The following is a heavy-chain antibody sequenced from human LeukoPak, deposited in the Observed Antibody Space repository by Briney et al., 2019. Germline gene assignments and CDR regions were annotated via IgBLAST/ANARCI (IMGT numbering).Heavy chain of an antibody. V-gene: IGHV4-34*01. J-gene: IGHJ4*02. CDR1: GGSFSGYY. CDR3: ARGGGSGVVTMVRGVTLFDY. CDR2: INHSGST. Sequence: NTSETLSLTCAVYGGSFSGYYWSWIRQPPGKGLEWIGEINHSGSTNYNPSLKSRVTISVDTSKNQFSLKLSSVTAADTAVYYCARGGGSGVVTMVRGVTLFDYWGQGTLVTVSS. D-gene: IGHD3-10*01.